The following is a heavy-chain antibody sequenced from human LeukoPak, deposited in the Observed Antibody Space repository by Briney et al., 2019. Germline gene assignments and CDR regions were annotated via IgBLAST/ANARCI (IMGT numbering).Heavy chain of an antibody. D-gene: IGHD2-2*01. CDR2: IYHNGST. J-gene: IGHJ5*02. V-gene: IGHV4-30-2*01. CDR1: GGSISSGGYS. Sequence: SQTLSLTCAVSGGSISSGGYSWSWIRQPPGKGLEWIGYIYHNGSTYYNPSLKSRVTISVDRSKNQFSLKLSSVTAADTAVYYCARLQRRYCSSTSCYLNWFDPWGQGTLVTVSS. CDR3: ARLQRRYCSSTSCYLNWFDP.